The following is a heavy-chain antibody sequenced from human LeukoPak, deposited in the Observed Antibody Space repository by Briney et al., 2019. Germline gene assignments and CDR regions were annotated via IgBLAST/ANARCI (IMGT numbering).Heavy chain of an antibody. CDR1: GFTFSSYS. Sequence: GGSLRLSCAASGFTFSSYSMNWVRQAPGKGLEWVSYISSSSSTIYYADSVKGRFTISRDNAKNLLYLQMNSLRAEDTAVYYCARDSPLRGYSYGYNAFDIWGQETMVTVSS. CDR3: ARDSPLRGYSYGYNAFDI. V-gene: IGHV3-48*04. CDR2: ISSSSSTI. J-gene: IGHJ3*02. D-gene: IGHD5-18*01.